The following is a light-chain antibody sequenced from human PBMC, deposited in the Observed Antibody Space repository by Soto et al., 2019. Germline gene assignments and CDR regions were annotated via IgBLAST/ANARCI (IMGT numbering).Light chain of an antibody. Sequence: EIVLTQSPATLSLSPGERATLSCRASQSVSSYLAWYQQKPGQAPRLLIYDASNRATGIPARFSGSGSGTEFTLTISSLQSEDFAVYYCQQYGNSPQTFGQGTKVDIK. V-gene: IGKV3-11*01. CDR2: DAS. CDR3: QQYGNSPQT. J-gene: IGKJ1*01. CDR1: QSVSSY.